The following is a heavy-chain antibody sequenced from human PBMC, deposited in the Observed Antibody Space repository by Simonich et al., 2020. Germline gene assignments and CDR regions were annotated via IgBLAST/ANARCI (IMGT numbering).Heavy chain of an antibody. CDR2: INPNNGGT. V-gene: IGHV1-2*02. CDR1: GYTFTGYY. D-gene: IGHD5-18*01. Sequence: QVQLVQSGAEVKKPGASVKVSCKASGYTFTGYYMHWVRQAPGQGLGWMGGINPNNGGTNKAQKFQGRVTMTRDTSISTAYMELSRLRSDDTAVYYCARVSGGTAMVTSTFDIWGQGTMVTVSS. J-gene: IGHJ3*02. CDR3: ARVSGGTAMVTSTFDI.